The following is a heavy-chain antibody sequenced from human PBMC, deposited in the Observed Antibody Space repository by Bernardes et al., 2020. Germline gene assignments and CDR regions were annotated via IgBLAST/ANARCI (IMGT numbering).Heavy chain of an antibody. D-gene: IGHD6-19*01. J-gene: IGHJ4*02. CDR3: ARGRQWLVRLEDY. CDR1: GYTFTSYA. Sequence: ASMKVSCKASGYTFTSYAMHWVRQAPGQRLEWMGWINAGNGNTKYSQKFQGRVTITRDTSASTAYMELSSLRSEDTAVYYCARGRQWLVRLEDYWGQGTLVTVSS. CDR2: INAGNGNT. V-gene: IGHV1-3*01.